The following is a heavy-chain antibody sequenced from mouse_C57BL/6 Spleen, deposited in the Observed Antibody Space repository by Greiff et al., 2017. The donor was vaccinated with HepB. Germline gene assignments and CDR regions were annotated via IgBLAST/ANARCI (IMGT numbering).Heavy chain of an antibody. CDR1: GYTFTDYY. D-gene: IGHD1-1*01. V-gene: IGHV1-19*01. CDR2: INPYNGGT. Sequence: EVQLQQSGPVLVKPGASVKMSCKASGYTFTDYYMNWVKQSHGKSLEWIGVINPYNGGTSYNQKFKGKATLTVDKSSSTAYMELNSLTSEDSAVYYCASRDYYGSFDYWGQGTTLTVSS. CDR3: ASRDYYGSFDY. J-gene: IGHJ2*01.